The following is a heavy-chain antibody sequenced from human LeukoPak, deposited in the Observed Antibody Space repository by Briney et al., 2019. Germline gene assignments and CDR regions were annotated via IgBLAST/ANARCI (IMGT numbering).Heavy chain of an antibody. V-gene: IGHV4-30-2*05. CDR3: ARQSLSSSTTYSDY. J-gene: IGHJ4*02. D-gene: IGHD2-2*01. CDR2: IYHSGST. Sequence: SETLSLTCAVSGGSISSGGYSWSWIRQPPGKGLEWIGYIYHSGSTYYNPSLKSRVTISVDTSKNQFSLKLSSVTAADTAVYYCARQSLSSSTTYSDYWGQGTLVTVSS. CDR1: GGSISSGGYS.